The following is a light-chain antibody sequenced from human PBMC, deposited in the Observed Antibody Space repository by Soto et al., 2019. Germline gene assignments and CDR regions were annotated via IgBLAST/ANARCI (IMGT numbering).Light chain of an antibody. Sequence: ETVLTQSPGTLSLSPGARTTLSCRASESVRTSLAWYQHKPGQAPRLLIYDASKRATGIPARFSGSGSGTDFTLTISSLEPEDFAVYYCQQHNNWPTFGQGTRLEIK. J-gene: IGKJ5*01. CDR1: ESVRTS. CDR2: DAS. CDR3: QQHNNWPT. V-gene: IGKV3-11*01.